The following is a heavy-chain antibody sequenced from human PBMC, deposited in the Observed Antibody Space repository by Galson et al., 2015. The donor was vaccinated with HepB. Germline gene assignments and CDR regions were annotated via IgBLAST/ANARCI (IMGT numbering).Heavy chain of an antibody. Sequence: ETLSLTCTVSGGSLSFSYWSWIRQPPGKGLEWIGYIYYFGSTNYNPSLKSRVTISIDTSKNQFSLNLSSVTTADTAVYYCAEDSSGWSFEYWGQGSLVTVSS. D-gene: IGHD6-19*01. CDR2: IYYFGST. J-gene: IGHJ4*02. CDR3: AEDSSGWSFEY. V-gene: IGHV4-59*01. CDR1: GGSLSFSY.